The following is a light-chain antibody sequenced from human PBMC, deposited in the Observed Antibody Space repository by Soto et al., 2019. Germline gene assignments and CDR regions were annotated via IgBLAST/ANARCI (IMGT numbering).Light chain of an antibody. V-gene: IGKV1-5*01. CDR3: QQYDSYYT. Sequence: DIQMTQSPSTLSGSVGDRVTITCRASQTISSWLAWYQQKPGKAPTLLIYDVSRLESGVPSRFSGSGSVKEFTLTINSLQPDDFANYYCQQYDSYYTFGHATKVDIK. CDR2: DVS. CDR1: QTISSW. J-gene: IGKJ3*01.